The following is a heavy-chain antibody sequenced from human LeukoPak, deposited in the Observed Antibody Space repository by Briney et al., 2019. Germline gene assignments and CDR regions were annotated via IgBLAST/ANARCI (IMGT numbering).Heavy chain of an antibody. CDR2: ISSSGSTI. Sequence: GGSLRLSCAASGFTFSSYEMNWVRQAPGKGLEWVSYISSSGSTIYYADSVKGRFTISRDNAKNSLYLQMNSLRAEDTAVYYCATAHYDSSGHYYDYWGQGTLVTVSS. J-gene: IGHJ4*02. D-gene: IGHD3-22*01. CDR1: GFTFSSYE. V-gene: IGHV3-48*03. CDR3: ATAHYDSSGHYYDY.